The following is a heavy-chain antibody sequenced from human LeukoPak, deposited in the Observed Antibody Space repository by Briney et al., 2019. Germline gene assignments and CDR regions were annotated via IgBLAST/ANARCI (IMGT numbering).Heavy chain of an antibody. CDR1: GFTFSSYA. V-gene: IGHV3-64*04. Sequence: GGSLRLSCSASGFTFSSYAMHWVRQAPGKGLEYVSAISSNGGSTYYADSVKGRFTISRDSSKNTLFLHMNTLRAEDTAIYYCAKDRTVGASYWYFDLWGRGTLVTVSS. J-gene: IGHJ2*01. D-gene: IGHD1-26*01. CDR2: ISSNGGST. CDR3: AKDRTVGASYWYFDL.